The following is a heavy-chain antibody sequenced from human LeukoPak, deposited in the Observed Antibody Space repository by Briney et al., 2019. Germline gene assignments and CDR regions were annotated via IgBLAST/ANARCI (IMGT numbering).Heavy chain of an antibody. Sequence: GGSLRLSCAASGFTFDDYAMHWVRQAPGKGLEWVSVISWNSGSIGYADSVKGRITISRDNAKNSLYLQMNSLRGEDTAVYYCAKDRSILGWLLDTVIDYWGQGTLVTVSS. D-gene: IGHD3/OR15-3a*01. J-gene: IGHJ4*02. CDR3: AKDRSILGWLLDTVIDY. V-gene: IGHV3-9*01. CDR2: ISWNSGSI. CDR1: GFTFDDYA.